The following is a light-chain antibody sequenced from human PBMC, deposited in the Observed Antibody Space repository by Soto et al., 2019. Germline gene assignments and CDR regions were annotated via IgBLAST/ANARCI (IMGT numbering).Light chain of an antibody. J-gene: IGKJ5*01. CDR1: QSVSSNY. CDR2: DAS. Sequence: EIVLTQSPGTLSLSPGERATLSCRASQSVSSNYLAWYQQKPGQAPRRLIYDASNRATGIPARFSGSGSGTDFTLTISRLEPEDFAVYYCQQYGNSIPITFGQGTRLEIK. CDR3: QQYGNSIPIT. V-gene: IGKV3-20*01.